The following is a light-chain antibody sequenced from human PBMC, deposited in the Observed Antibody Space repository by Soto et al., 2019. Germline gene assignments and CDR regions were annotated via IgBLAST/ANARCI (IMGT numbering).Light chain of an antibody. CDR3: CSYAGSYTVV. V-gene: IGLV2-11*01. Sequence: QSALTQPRSVSGSPGQSVTISCTGTSSDVGAYNYVSWYQQHPGKAPKLMIYDVSKRPSGVPDRFSGSKSGNTASLTISGLQAEDEADYYCCSYAGSYTVVFGGGPKLTVL. J-gene: IGLJ2*01. CDR2: DVS. CDR1: SSDVGAYNY.